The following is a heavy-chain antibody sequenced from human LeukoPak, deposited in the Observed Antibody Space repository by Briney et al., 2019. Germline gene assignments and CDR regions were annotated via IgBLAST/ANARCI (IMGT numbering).Heavy chain of an antibody. CDR2: ISGSGGNT. J-gene: IGHJ4*01. V-gene: IGHV3-23*01. CDR3: AKCFYDSSGYYYFDY. CDR1: GFTFSSYA. Sequence: PGGSLRLSCAASGFTFSSYAMSWVRQAPGKGLEWVSAISGSGGNTYYADSVKGRFTISRENSKNTLYLQMNSLRAEDTAVYYCAKCFYDSSGYYYFDYWGQGTPVTVSS. D-gene: IGHD3-22*01.